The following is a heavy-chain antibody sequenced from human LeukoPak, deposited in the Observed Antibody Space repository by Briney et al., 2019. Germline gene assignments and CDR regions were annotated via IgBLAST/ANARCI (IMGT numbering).Heavy chain of an antibody. CDR1: GYIFTGYY. D-gene: IGHD3-22*01. V-gene: IGHV1-2*02. J-gene: IGHJ6*03. CDR2: INPDGGA. CDR3: ARGVTSYIDYYDSSGVYYYMDV. Sequence: ASVKVSCKASGYIFTGYYINWVRQAPGQGLEWMGWINPDGGADYAQKFQGRVTITRNTSISTAYMELSSLRSEDTAVYYCARGVTSYIDYYDSSGVYYYMDVWGKGTTVTVSS.